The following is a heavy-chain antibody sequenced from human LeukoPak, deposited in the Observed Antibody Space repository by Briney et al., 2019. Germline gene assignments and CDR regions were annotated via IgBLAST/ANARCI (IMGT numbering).Heavy chain of an antibody. Sequence: PGGSLRLSCAASGFTFSSYWMNWVRQAPGKGLVWVSRINLDGSKTSHADSVKGRFTISRDNAKNTLYLQMNSLRAEDTALYYCARVRGNYMLDGLDLWGQGTMVTVSS. V-gene: IGHV3-74*01. D-gene: IGHD1-7*01. CDR2: INLDGSKT. J-gene: IGHJ3*01. CDR1: GFTFSSYW. CDR3: ARVRGNYMLDGLDL.